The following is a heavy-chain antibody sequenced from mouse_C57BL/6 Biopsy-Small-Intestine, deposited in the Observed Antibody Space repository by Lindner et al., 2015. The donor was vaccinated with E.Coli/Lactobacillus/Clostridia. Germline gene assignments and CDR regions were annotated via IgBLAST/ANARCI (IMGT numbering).Heavy chain of an antibody. CDR2: INPSTGGT. CDR3: ARRTLTIVPGFNYAMDY. CDR1: GYSFTGYY. D-gene: IGHD2-12*01. V-gene: IGHV1-42*01. J-gene: IGHJ4*01. Sequence: VQLQESGPELVKPGASVKISCKASGYSFTGYYMNWVKQSPEKSLEWIGEINPSTGGTTYNQKFKAKATLTVDKSSSTAYMQLKSLTSEDSAVYYCARRTLTIVPGFNYAMDYWGQGTSVTVSS.